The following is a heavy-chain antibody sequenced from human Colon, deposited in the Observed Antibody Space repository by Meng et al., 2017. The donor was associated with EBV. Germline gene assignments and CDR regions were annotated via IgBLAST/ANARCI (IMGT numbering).Heavy chain of an antibody. V-gene: IGHV4-4*02. J-gene: IGHJ4*02. CDR2: IHHNGNT. CDR1: GDSLSSANW. D-gene: IGHD2-15*01. CDR3: ARTAICIGGSCTTWDY. Sequence: QVQLQESGPGLGKPSETLSLTCAVSGDSLSSANWWSWVRQPPGKGLEWIGEIHHNGNTNYNPSLKSRVTISVDKSKNQFVLKVTSVTAADTAVYYCARTAICIGGSCTTWDYWGQGALVTASS.